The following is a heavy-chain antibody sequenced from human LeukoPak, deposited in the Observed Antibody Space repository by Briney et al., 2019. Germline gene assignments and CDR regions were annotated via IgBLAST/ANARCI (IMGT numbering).Heavy chain of an antibody. Sequence: GGSLRLSCVASGFTFSSYWMSWVRQAPGKGLEWVANMKQDGSEKYYVDSVKGRFTISRDNAKTSVYLQMYSLRAEDTAMYYCAREGIAAAADYWGQGMLVTVSS. CDR2: MKQDGSEK. V-gene: IGHV3-7*01. D-gene: IGHD6-13*01. J-gene: IGHJ4*02. CDR1: GFTFSSYW. CDR3: AREGIAAAADY.